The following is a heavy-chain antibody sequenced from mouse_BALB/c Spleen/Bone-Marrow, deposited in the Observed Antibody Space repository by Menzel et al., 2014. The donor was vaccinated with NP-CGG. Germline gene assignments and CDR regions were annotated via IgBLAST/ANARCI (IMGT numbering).Heavy chain of an antibody. CDR1: GYSFTGYY. J-gene: IGHJ2*01. Sequence: VQLKESGPELVKPGASVKISCKASGYSFTGYYMHWVKQSHVKSLEWIGRINPYNGATNYNQNFKDKASLTVDRSSSTAYMELHSLTSEDSAVYYCTRGGYWGQGTTLTVSS. CDR3: TRGGY. V-gene: IGHV1-31*01. CDR2: INPYNGAT.